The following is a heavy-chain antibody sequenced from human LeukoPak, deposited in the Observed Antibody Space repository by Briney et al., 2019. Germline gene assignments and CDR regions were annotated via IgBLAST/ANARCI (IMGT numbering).Heavy chain of an antibody. CDR3: AKAGASITMVRGNPHYYYYGMDV. CDR2: ISGSGGST. V-gene: IGHV3-23*01. CDR1: GFTFSSYA. D-gene: IGHD3-10*01. Sequence: GGSLRLSCAASGFTFSSYAMSWVRQAPGKGLEWVSAISGSGGSTYYADSVKGRFTISRDNSKNTLYLQMNSLRAEDTAVYYCAKAGASITMVRGNPHYYYYGMDVWGQGATVTVSS. J-gene: IGHJ6*02.